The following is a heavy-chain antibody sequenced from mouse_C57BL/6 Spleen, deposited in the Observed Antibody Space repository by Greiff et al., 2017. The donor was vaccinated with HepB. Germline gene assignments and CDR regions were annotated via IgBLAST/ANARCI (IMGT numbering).Heavy chain of an antibody. D-gene: IGHD1-1*01. CDR3: ARVHYGSSYGAMDY. Sequence: VQLQQPGAELVRPGSSVKLSCKASGYTFTSYWMHWVKQRPIQGLEWIGNIDPSDSETHYNQKFKDKATLTVDKSSSTAYMQLSSLTSEDSAVSYCARVHYGSSYGAMDYWGQGTSVTVSS. CDR1: GYTFTSYW. CDR2: IDPSDSET. J-gene: IGHJ4*01. V-gene: IGHV1-52*01.